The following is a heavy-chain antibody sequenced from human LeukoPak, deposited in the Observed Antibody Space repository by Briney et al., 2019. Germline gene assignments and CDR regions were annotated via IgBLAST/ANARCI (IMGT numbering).Heavy chain of an antibody. J-gene: IGHJ4*02. Sequence: GESLKISCKGSGYSFSSYWIGWVRQMPGKGLEWMGIIYPGDSGTRYSPSFQGQVTISADKSISTAYLHWTSLQASDTAMYYCASTLLGFCTSTSCPLGWGQGTPVTVSS. CDR3: ASTLLGFCTSTSCPLG. V-gene: IGHV5-51*01. CDR1: GYSFSSYW. D-gene: IGHD2-2*01. CDR2: IYPGDSGT.